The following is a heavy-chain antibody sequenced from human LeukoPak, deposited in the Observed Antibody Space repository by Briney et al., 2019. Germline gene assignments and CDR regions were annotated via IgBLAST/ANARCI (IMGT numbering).Heavy chain of an antibody. Sequence: GSSVKVSCKASGGTFSSYAISWVRQAPGQGLEWMGGNIPIFGTANYAQKFQGRVTITTDESTSTAYMELSSLRSEDTAVYYCARGTYYGSGSPVGYWGQGTLVTVSS. CDR2: NIPIFGTA. V-gene: IGHV1-69*05. D-gene: IGHD3-10*01. CDR1: GGTFSSYA. CDR3: ARGTYYGSGSPVGY. J-gene: IGHJ4*02.